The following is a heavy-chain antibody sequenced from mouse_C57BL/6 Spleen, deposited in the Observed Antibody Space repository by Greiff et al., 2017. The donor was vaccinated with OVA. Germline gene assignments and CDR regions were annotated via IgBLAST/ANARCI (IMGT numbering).Heavy chain of an antibody. CDR3: ARESYGSSHWYFDV. CDR1: GYTFTSYW. Sequence: QVQLQQPGAELVKPGASVKLSCKASGYTFTSYWMHWVKQRPGQGLEWIGMIHPNSGSTNYNEKFKSQATLTVDKSSSTAYMQLSSLTSEDSAVYYCARESYGSSHWYFDVWGTGTTVTVSS. D-gene: IGHD1-1*01. V-gene: IGHV1-64*01. J-gene: IGHJ1*03. CDR2: IHPNSGST.